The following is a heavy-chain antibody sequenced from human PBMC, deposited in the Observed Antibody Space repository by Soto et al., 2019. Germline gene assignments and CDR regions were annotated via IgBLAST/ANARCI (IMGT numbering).Heavy chain of an antibody. CDR3: ARDLPGIAVAGLDAFDI. D-gene: IGHD6-19*01. Sequence: SQTLSLTCAISGDSVSSNTAAWNWIRQSPSRGLEWLGRTYYRSKWYNDYAVSVKSRITINPDTSKNQFSLQLNSVTPEDTAVYYCARDLPGIAVAGLDAFDIWGQGTMVTVSS. V-gene: IGHV6-1*01. CDR1: GDSVSSNTAA. CDR2: TYYRSKWYN. J-gene: IGHJ3*02.